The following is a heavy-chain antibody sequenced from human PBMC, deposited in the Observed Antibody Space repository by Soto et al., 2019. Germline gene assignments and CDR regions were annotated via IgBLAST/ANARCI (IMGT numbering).Heavy chain of an antibody. J-gene: IGHJ4*02. V-gene: IGHV1-69*06. D-gene: IGHD1-1*01. CDR1: GGTFSRHA. Sequence: QVQLVQSGTEVKKPGSSVQVSCKAAGGTFSRHAISWVRQAPGQGLEWMGGIITFFGTANYAKKFQGRLTVIEDKVTSTAYRELNSLISEYTAIYYCTRSTPQAGSYVHIFDYWGQGALVTVSS. CDR2: IITFFGTA. CDR3: TRSTPQAGSYVHIFDY.